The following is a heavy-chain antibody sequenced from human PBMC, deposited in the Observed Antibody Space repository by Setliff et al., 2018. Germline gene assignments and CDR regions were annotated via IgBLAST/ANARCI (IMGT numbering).Heavy chain of an antibody. Sequence: SETLSLTCAVYGGSFSTYYWIWIRQPPGKGLEWIGEINHSGSTYYNPSLKSRVTISVDTSKNQFSLKLSSVTAADTAVYYCARGRGDCGGGDCYQDLYYFDYWGQGTLVTVSS. CDR2: INHSGST. V-gene: IGHV4-34*01. D-gene: IGHD2-21*02. J-gene: IGHJ4*02. CDR3: ARGRGDCGGGDCYQDLYYFDY. CDR1: GGSFSTYY.